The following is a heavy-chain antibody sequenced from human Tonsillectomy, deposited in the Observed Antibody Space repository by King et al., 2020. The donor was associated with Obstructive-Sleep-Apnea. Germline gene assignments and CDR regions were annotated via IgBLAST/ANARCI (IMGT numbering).Heavy chain of an antibody. CDR2: ISYDGSNK. D-gene: IGHD1-26*01. Sequence: VQLVESGGGVVQPGRSLRLSCAASGFTFSRYGMNWVRQAPGKGLEGVAVISYDGSNKYYADSVKGRFTISSDNSKNTLYLQMNSLRAEDTAVYYCAKGSGSYFGRSDFDYWGQGTLVTVSS. J-gene: IGHJ4*02. CDR1: GFTFSRYG. V-gene: IGHV3-30*18. CDR3: AKGSGSYFGRSDFDY.